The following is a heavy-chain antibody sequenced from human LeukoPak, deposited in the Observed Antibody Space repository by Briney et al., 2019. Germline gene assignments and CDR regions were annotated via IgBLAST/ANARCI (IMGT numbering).Heavy chain of an antibody. V-gene: IGHV4-34*01. CDR1: GGSFSGNY. CDR2: INHSGST. CDR3: ASLSTRESI. J-gene: IGHJ4*02. D-gene: IGHD2/OR15-2a*01. Sequence: SETLSLTCAVYGGSFSGNYWSWIRQPPGKGLEWIGEINHSGSTNYNPSLKSRVTISVDTSKNQFSLKLSSVTAADTAVYYCASLSTRESIWGQGTLVTVSS.